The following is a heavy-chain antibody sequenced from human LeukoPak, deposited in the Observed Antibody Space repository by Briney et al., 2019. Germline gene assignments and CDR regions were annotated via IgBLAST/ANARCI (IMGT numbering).Heavy chain of an antibody. D-gene: IGHD5/OR15-5a*01. CDR1: AFTVSSNY. J-gene: IGHJ3*02. V-gene: IGHV3-53*01. Sequence: GGSLRLSCAASAFTVSSNYMNWVRQAPGKGLEWVSIIYSGGSTSYADSVKGRFTISRDNSKNTLFLQMNSLRAEDTAVYYCARSNDAFDIWGQGTMVTVSS. CDR2: IYSGGST. CDR3: ARSNDAFDI.